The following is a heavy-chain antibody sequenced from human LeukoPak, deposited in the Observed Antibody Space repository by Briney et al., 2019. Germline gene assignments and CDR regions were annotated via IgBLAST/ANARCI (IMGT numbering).Heavy chain of an antibody. V-gene: IGHV3-74*01. J-gene: IGHJ4*02. Sequence: GGSLRLSCAASGFTFSSYWMHWVRQAPGKGLVWVSRINSDGSSTSYADSVKGRFTISRDNSKDTLYLQMNSLRVDDTAVYYCATNAGQWLVPFDYWGQGTVVTVSS. CDR1: GFTFSSYW. CDR2: INSDGSST. CDR3: ATNAGQWLVPFDY. D-gene: IGHD6-19*01.